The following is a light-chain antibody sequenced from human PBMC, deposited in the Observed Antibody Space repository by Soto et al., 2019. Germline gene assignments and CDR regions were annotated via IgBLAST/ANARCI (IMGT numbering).Light chain of an antibody. CDR2: DAS. J-gene: IGKJ1*01. Sequence: ESVLTQSPATLSLSPGERATLSCRASQSVSSYLAWYQQKPGQAPRLLIYDASNRATGIPARFSGSGSGTAFTLTIISLEPEDIAVYFCQQRSNWPRTFGQGTKVDI. V-gene: IGKV3-11*01. CDR3: QQRSNWPRT. CDR1: QSVSSY.